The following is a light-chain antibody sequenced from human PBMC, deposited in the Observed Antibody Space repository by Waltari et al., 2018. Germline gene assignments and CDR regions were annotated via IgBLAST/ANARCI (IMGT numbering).Light chain of an antibody. J-gene: IGLJ2*01. CDR1: SSDVGSHNL. CDR2: EDT. V-gene: IGLV2-23*01. Sequence: QSSLTQPASVSGSPGQSITISCTGTSSDVGSHNLVSWYQHHPGKAPNRMIYEDTKRPSGVANRFPGSKPGNTASLTIAGLQAEDEADYYCCSDAGGTASILLGGGTKLTVL. CDR3: CSDAGGTASIL.